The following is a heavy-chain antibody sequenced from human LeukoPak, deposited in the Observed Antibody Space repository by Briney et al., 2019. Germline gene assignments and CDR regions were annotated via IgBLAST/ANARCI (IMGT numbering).Heavy chain of an antibody. D-gene: IGHD6-19*01. CDR1: GGSISSYY. CDR3: ARHPSAVAGKTFDC. J-gene: IGHJ4*02. CDR2: IFYSGST. Sequence: SETLSLTCTVSGGSISSYYWSWVRQPPGEGLEWIGYIFYSGSTNYNPSLKSRVTISVDTSKSQISLKLTSVTAADTAVYYCARHPSAVAGKTFDCWGQGTLVTVSS. V-gene: IGHV4-59*08.